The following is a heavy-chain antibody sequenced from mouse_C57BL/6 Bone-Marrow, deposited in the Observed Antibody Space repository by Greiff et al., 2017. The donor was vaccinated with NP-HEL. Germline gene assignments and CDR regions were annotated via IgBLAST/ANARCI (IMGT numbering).Heavy chain of an antibody. CDR2: IYPRDGST. D-gene: IGHD1-1*01. V-gene: IGHV1-78*01. Sequence: VQLQQSDAELVKPGASVKISCKVSGYTFTDHTIHWMKQRPEQGLEWIGYIYPRDGSTKYNEKFKGKATLTADKSSSTAYMQLNSLTSEDSAVYFWARSEGDYYGSSLYWYFDVWGTGTTVTVSS. J-gene: IGHJ1*03. CDR1: GYTFTDHT. CDR3: ARSEGDYYGSSLYWYFDV.